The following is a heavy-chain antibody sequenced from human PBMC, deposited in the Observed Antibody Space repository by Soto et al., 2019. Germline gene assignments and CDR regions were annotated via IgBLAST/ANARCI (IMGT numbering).Heavy chain of an antibody. CDR2: INPNSGAT. V-gene: IGHV1-2*02. CDR3: ARGGGTILAPLP. J-gene: IGHJ5*02. CDR1: GYTFTGYF. D-gene: IGHD3-3*01. Sequence: QVQLVQSGAEVKKPGASVKVSCKASGYTFTGYFMHWVRQAPGQGLEWMGWINPNSGATKYAQKFQGRVTLSRDTSVRTAYKELIGLRSDDTAVYYCARGGGTILAPLPWGQGTLVTVSS.